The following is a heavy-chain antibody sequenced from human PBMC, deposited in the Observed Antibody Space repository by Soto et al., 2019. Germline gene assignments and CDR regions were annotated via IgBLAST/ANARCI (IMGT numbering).Heavy chain of an antibody. J-gene: IGHJ3*02. V-gene: IGHV3-48*01. CDR3: ARDGFSGYGDYDDAFDI. D-gene: IGHD4-17*01. CDR1: GFTFSSYS. CDR2: ISSSSSTI. Sequence: EVQLVESGGGLVQPGGSLRLSCAASGFTFSSYSMNWVRQAPGKGLEWVSYISSSSSTIYYADSVKGRFTISRDNAKNSLYLQMNSLRAEDTAVYYCARDGFSGYGDYDDAFDIWGQGTMVTVSS.